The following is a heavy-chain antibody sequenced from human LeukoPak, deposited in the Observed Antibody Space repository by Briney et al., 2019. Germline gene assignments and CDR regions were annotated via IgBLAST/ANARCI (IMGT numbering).Heavy chain of an antibody. CDR1: GYSFTSYW. CDR3: ARQPSYCSSTSCYPYY. Sequence: GESLKISCKGSGYSFTSYWIGWVRQMPGKGLEWMGISPSFQGQVTISADKSISTAYLQWSSLKASDTAMYYCARQPSYCSSTSCYPYYWGQGTLVTVSS. D-gene: IGHD2-2*01. J-gene: IGHJ4*02. V-gene: IGHV5-51*01.